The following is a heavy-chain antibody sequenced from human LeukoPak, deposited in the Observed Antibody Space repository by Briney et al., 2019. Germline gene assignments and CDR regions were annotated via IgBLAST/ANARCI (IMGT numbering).Heavy chain of an antibody. J-gene: IGHJ4*02. Sequence: GGSLRLSCAASGFTFSSYSMNWVRQAPGKGLEWVSSISSSSSYIYYADSVKGRFTISRDNAKNSLYLQMNSLRAEDTAVYYCARDGPDYDFWSGYCDYWGQGTLVTVSS. CDR3: ARDGPDYDFWSGYCDY. D-gene: IGHD3-3*01. CDR1: GFTFSSYS. V-gene: IGHV3-21*01. CDR2: ISSSSSYI.